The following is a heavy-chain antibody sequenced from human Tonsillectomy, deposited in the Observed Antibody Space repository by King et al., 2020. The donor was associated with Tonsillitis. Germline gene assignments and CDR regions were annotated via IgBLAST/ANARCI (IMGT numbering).Heavy chain of an antibody. J-gene: IGHJ4*02. CDR3: ARWARPHSYYFAY. CDR2: IYSVGDT. CDR1: GFTVSSNY. D-gene: IGHD4-11*01. Sequence: VQLVESGGGLVQPGGSLRVSCAASGFTVSSNYMSWVRQAPAKGLEWVSVIYSVGDTHYADSVKGRFTISRDNFKNTLYLQMNSLRSEDTAVYYCARWARPHSYYFAYWGQGTLVTVSS. V-gene: IGHV3-66*01.